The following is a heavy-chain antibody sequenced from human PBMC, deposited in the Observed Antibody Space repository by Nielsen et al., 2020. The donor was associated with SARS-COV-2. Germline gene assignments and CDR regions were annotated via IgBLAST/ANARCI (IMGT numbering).Heavy chain of an antibody. V-gene: IGHV3-9*01. CDR2: ISWNSGSI. CDR1: GFTFDDYA. D-gene: IGHD5-24*01. Sequence: SLKISCAASGFTFDDYAMHWVRQAPGKGLEWVSGISWNSGSIGYADSVKGRFTISRDNAKNSLYLQMNSLRAEDTALYYCAKNSRRWLPQGDFDYWGQGTLVTVS. CDR3: AKNSRRWLPQGDFDY. J-gene: IGHJ4*02.